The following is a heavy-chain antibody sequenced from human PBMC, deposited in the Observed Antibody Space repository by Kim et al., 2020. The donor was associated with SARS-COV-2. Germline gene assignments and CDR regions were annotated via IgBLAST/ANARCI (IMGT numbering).Heavy chain of an antibody. V-gene: IGHV4-31*03. CDR3: AGAVGYYSGSSGPLFDR. J-gene: IGHJ4*02. Sequence: SETLSLTCIVSGDSMSRCCYNWSWIRQLPGKGLELNFYIYDGGATYYNPSFKSRVTISIDTSENQFSLTLNSVTAADTAMYYCAGAVGYYSGSSGPLFDRWGEGTPVTVSS. CDR1: GDSMSRCCYN. D-gene: IGHD3-22*01. CDR2: IYDGGAT.